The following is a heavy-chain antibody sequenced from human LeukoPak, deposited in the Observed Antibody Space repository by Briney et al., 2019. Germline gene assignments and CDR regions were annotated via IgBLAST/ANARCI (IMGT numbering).Heavy chain of an antibody. Sequence: GRSLRPSCAASGFTFDDYAMHWVRQAPGKGLEWVSGISWNSGSIGYADSVKGRFTISRDNAKNSLYLQMNSLRAEDTALYYCAKGYSSSWSPCEYWGQGTLVTVSS. CDR2: ISWNSGSI. V-gene: IGHV3-9*01. D-gene: IGHD6-13*01. CDR1: GFTFDDYA. J-gene: IGHJ4*02. CDR3: AKGYSSSWSPCEY.